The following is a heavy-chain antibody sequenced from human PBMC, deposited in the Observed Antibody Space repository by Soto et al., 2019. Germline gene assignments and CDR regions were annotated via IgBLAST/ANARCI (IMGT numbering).Heavy chain of an antibody. CDR1: GFTFSSYA. CDR3: ANGTDTYYEFWSGCQEDWDFDL. J-gene: IGHJ2*01. CDR2: ISGSGGST. Sequence: GSLSLSCAASGFTFSSYAMSWVRQAPGKGLEWVSAISGSGGSTYYADSVRRRFEMTRDNYASTRYLQMTSLRAEDTAVYYCANGTDTYYEFWSGCQEDWDFDLWGRGT. V-gene: IGHV3-23*01. D-gene: IGHD3-3*01.